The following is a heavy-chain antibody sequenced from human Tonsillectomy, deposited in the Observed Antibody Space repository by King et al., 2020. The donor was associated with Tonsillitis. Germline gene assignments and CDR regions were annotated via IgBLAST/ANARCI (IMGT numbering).Heavy chain of an antibody. Sequence: VQLVESGAEVKKPGASVKVSCKASGYTFTDYYMHWVRQAPGQGLEWMGWINPDGGGTSYAQKFQGRVTLTRDTSISTVYMELSRLSSDDAAVYYCARSLVNYSLDSWGQGTLVSVSS. V-gene: IGHV1-2*02. CDR1: GYTFTDYY. D-gene: IGHD2-15*01. CDR2: INPDGGGT. CDR3: ARSLVNYSLDS. J-gene: IGHJ4*02.